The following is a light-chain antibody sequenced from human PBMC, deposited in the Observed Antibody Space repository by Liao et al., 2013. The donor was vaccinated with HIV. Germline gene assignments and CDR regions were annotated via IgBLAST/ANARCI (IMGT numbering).Light chain of an antibody. V-gene: IGLV3-1*01. Sequence: SYELTQPPSVSVSPGQTASITCSGDKLGDKYACWYQQKPGQSPVLVIYQDSKRPSGIPERFSGSNSGNTATLTISRVEAGDEADYYCQVWDSSSDLGVFGTGTKVTVL. CDR1: KLGDKY. CDR3: QVWDSSSDLGV. J-gene: IGLJ1*01. CDR2: QDS.